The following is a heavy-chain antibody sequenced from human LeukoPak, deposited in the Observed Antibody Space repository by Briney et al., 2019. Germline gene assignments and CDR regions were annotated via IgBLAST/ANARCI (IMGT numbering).Heavy chain of an antibody. V-gene: IGHV1-69*04. J-gene: IGHJ4*02. CDR3: AREPEGLTTESH. Sequence: SVKLSCKTSGGTFNNYIISWVRQAPGQGLEWVGTIILILDIANYAQKFQGRAAITADTSTSTAYMELSDLGSEDTAVYFCAREPEGLTTESHWGQGTLVTVSS. D-gene: IGHD1-14*01. CDR1: GGTFNNYI. CDR2: IILILDIA.